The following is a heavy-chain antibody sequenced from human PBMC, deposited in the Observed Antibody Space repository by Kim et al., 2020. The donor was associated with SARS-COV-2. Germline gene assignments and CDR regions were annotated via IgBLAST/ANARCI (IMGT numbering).Heavy chain of an antibody. J-gene: IGHJ6*02. CDR2: LYSGGST. Sequence: GGSLRLSCAASGFTVSSNYMSWVRQAPGKGLEWVSFLYSGGSTFYADPVKGRFTISRDNSKNTLDLQMNSLRAEDTAVYYCARDAQVYGMDVWGQGTTVTVS. V-gene: IGHV3-66*01. CDR3: ARDAQVYGMDV. CDR1: GFTVSSNY.